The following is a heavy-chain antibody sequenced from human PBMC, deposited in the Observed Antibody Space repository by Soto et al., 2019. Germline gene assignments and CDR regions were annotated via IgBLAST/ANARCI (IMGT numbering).Heavy chain of an antibody. CDR3: AKGHHTYYYYGMDV. V-gene: IGHV3-23*01. J-gene: IGHJ6*02. Sequence: VGSLRLSCAASGFTFSSYAMSWVRQAPGKGLEWVSAISGSGGSTYYADSVKGRFTISRDNSKNTLYLQMNSLRAEDTAVYYCAKGHHTYYYYGMDVWGQGTTVTVSS. CDR1: GFTFSSYA. CDR2: ISGSGGST.